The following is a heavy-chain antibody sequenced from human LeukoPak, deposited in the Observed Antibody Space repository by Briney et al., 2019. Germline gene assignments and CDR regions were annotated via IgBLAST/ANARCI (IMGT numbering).Heavy chain of an antibody. D-gene: IGHD4-11*01. CDR3: ARELQYDYYYGMDV. V-gene: IGHV1-24*01. CDR1: GYTLTGLS. Sequence: GASVKVSCKVSGYTLTGLSMHWVRQAPGKGLEWMGGFDPEDGETIYAQKFQGRVTMTEDTSTDTAYMELSSLRSEDTAVYYCARELQYDYYYGMDVWGQGTAVTVSS. CDR2: FDPEDGET. J-gene: IGHJ6*02.